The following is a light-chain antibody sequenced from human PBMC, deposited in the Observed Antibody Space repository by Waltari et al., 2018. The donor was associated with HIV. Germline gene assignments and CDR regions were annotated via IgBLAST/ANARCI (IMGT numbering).Light chain of an antibody. CDR3: QQYNNWPPDT. Sequence: EIVLTQSPGTLSLSPGERATLSCRASQSVSSSYLAWYQKKPGQAPRLLIYGASSRATGIPDRFSGSGSGTDFTLTISSLQSEDFAVYYCQQYNNWPPDTFGQGTKLEIK. CDR2: GAS. J-gene: IGKJ2*01. CDR1: QSVSSSY. V-gene: IGKV3-20*01.